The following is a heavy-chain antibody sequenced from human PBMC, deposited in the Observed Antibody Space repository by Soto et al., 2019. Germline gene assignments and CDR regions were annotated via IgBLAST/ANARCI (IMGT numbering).Heavy chain of an antibody. J-gene: IGHJ6*02. Sequence: SETLSLTCTVSGGSISSGDYYWSWIRQPPGKGLEWIGYIYYSGNTYYNPSLKSRVTISVDTSKKQFSLKLSSVTAADTAVYYCARDNILGILYGGMDVWGQGTTVTAP. D-gene: IGHD3-3*01. CDR3: ARDNILGILYGGMDV. V-gene: IGHV4-30-4*01. CDR2: IYYSGNT. CDR1: GGSISSGDYY.